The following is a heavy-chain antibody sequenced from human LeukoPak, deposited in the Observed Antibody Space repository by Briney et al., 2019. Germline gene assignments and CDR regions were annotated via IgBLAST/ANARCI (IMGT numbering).Heavy chain of an antibody. CDR2: IYYSGST. Sequence: SETLSLTCTVSGGSISSSSYYWGWIRQPPGKGLEWIGSIYYSGSTYYNPSLKSRVTISVDTSKNQFSLKLSSVTAADTAVYYCARLPLQTGNLWTRYYYGMDVWGQGTTVTVSS. D-gene: IGHD3-9*01. CDR3: ARLPLQTGNLWTRYYYGMDV. V-gene: IGHV4-39*01. J-gene: IGHJ6*02. CDR1: GGSISSSSYY.